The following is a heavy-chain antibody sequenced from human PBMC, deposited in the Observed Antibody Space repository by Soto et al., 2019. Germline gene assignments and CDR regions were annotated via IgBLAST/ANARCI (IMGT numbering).Heavy chain of an antibody. CDR1: GFTFSSYG. Sequence: QVQLVESGGGVVQPGRSLRLSCAASGFTFSSYGMHWVRQAPGKGLEWVAVISYDGSDKYYADSVKRRITISRVNSKNPLYLRMNSLRGEDAAVYYCAKDSLRYSSGWPFDYWGQGTLVTVSS. J-gene: IGHJ4*02. CDR3: AKDSLRYSSGWPFDY. V-gene: IGHV3-30*18. D-gene: IGHD6-19*01. CDR2: ISYDGSDK.